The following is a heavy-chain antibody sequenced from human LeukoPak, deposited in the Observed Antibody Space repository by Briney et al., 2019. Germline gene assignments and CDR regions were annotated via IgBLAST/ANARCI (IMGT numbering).Heavy chain of an antibody. CDR2: ISYDGSIK. J-gene: IGHJ4*02. CDR3: AKSYDNGWYVCDY. D-gene: IGHD6-19*01. Sequence: PGRSLRLSCAASGFIFSNFAMNWVRQAPGKGLEWVAFISYDGSIKSYADSVKGRFAVSRDNSKNTLYLQMNSLRPEDTAFYYCAKSYDNGWYVCDYWGQGTLVTVSS. V-gene: IGHV3-30*09. CDR1: GFIFSNFA.